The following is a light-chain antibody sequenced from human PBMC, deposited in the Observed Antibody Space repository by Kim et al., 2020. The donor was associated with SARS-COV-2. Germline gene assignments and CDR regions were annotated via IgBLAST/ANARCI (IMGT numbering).Light chain of an antibody. CDR1: SGYSNYK. Sequence: QPVLTQPPSASASLGASVTLTCTLSSGYSNYKVDWYQQRPGKGPRFVMREGTGGIVGSKGDGIPDRFSVLGSGLNRYLTIKNIQEEDESDYHCGADHGGGSNFVPRVVFGGGTQLTVL. V-gene: IGLV9-49*01. CDR3: GADHGGGSNFVPRVV. CDR2: EGTGGIVG. J-gene: IGLJ2*01.